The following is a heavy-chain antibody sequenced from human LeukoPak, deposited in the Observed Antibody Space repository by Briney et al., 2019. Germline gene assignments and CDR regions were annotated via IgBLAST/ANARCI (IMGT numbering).Heavy chain of an antibody. J-gene: IGHJ4*02. CDR3: ARAIVVVPQVGFDY. CDR2: INPNSGDT. Sequence: ASVKVSCKASGYTFTGYYMHWVRQAPGQGLEWMGWINPNSGDTNYAQKFQGRVTMTRDTSISTAYMELSRLRSDDTAVYYCARAIVVVPQVGFDYWGQGTLVTVSS. V-gene: IGHV1-2*02. D-gene: IGHD2-2*01. CDR1: GYTFTGYY.